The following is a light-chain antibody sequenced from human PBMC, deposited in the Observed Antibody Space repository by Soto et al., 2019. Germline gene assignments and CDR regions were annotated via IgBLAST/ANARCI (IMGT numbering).Light chain of an antibody. Sequence: ENVLTQSPATLSLSPGEGATLSCRASQSISSSSLAWYQQKRGQAPRLLIHDASSRATGIPDRFSGSGSGTDFTLTISRLEPEDIAVYYCQYYGTSPQTFGQGTKVDIK. J-gene: IGKJ1*01. CDR1: QSISSSS. CDR3: QYYGTSPQT. V-gene: IGKV3-20*01. CDR2: DAS.